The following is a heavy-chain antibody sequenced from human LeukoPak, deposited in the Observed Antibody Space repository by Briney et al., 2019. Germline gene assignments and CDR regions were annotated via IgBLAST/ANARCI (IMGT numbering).Heavy chain of an antibody. J-gene: IGHJ6*02. CDR1: GYTFTSYG. V-gene: IGHV1-18*01. D-gene: IGHD3-22*01. CDR2: ISAYNGNT. CDR3: ARANYFDSSGYYYYGMDV. Sequence: SVKVSCKASGYTFTSYGISWVRQAPGQGLEWMGWISAYNGNTNYAQKLQGRVTMTTDTSTSTAYMELRSLRSDDTAVYYCARANYFDSSGYYYYGMDVWGQGTTVTVSS.